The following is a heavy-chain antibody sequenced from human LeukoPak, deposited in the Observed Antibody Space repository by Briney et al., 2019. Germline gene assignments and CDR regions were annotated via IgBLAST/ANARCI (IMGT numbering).Heavy chain of an antibody. CDR2: IYPGDSDT. CDR1: GYSFTSYW. J-gene: IGHJ4*02. D-gene: IGHD3-10*01. Sequence: GESLKISCKGSGYSFTSYWIGWVRQMPGKGLEWMGIIYPGDSDTRYSPSFQGQVTISADKSISTAYLQWSSLKASDTAMYYCARRGGTMVRGYYFDYWGQGTLVAVSS. V-gene: IGHV5-51*01. CDR3: ARRGGTMVRGYYFDY.